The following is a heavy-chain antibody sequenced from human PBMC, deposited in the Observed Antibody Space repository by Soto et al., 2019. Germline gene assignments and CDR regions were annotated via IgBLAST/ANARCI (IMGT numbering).Heavy chain of an antibody. CDR3: ARGVSPGYCSGGSCYLSVEKVYYFDY. D-gene: IGHD2-15*01. V-gene: IGHV1-69*02. CDR2: IIPILGIA. CDR1: GGTLSSYT. J-gene: IGHJ4*02. Sequence: GASVKVSCKASGGTLSSYTISWVRQAPGQGLEWMGRIIPILGIANYAQKFQGRVTITADKSTSTAYMELSSLRSEDTAVYYCARGVSPGYCSGGSCYLSVEKVYYFDYWGQGTLVTVSS.